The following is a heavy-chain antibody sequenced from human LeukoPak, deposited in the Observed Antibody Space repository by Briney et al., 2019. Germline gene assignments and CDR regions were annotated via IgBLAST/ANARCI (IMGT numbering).Heavy chain of an antibody. CDR1: GGTFSSYA. CDR2: IIPIFGTA. Sequence: ASVKVSCKASGGTFSSYAISWVRQAPGQGLEWMGGIIPIFGTANYAQKVQVRVTTTKDESTSTAYMELSSLGSEDTAVYYCARDDYQDYSTYYYMDVWGKGTTVTVSS. J-gene: IGHJ6*03. CDR3: ARDDYQDYSTYYYMDV. D-gene: IGHD4-11*01. V-gene: IGHV1-69*05.